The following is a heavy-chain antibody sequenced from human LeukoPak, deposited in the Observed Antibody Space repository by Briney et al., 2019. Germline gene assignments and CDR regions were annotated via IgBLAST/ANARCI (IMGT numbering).Heavy chain of an antibody. J-gene: IGHJ6*02. V-gene: IGHV4-59*01. D-gene: IGHD6-19*01. CDR1: GGSISSYY. CDR2: IYYSGST. CDR3: ERDTRQWLAGYYYYGMDV. Sequence: PSETLSLTCTVSGGSISSYYWSWIRQPPGKGLEWIGYIYYSGSTNYNPSLKSRVTISVDTSKNQFSLKLSSVTAADTAVYYCERDTRQWLAGYYYYGMDVWGQGTTVTVSS.